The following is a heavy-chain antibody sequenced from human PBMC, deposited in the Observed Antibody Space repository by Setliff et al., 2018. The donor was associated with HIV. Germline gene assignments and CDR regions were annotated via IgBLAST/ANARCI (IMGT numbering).Heavy chain of an antibody. CDR3: ARMCSSLTDY. Sequence: ESGPTLVNPTQTLTLTCTFSGFSLTTSGLCVSWIRHPPGKALEWLARIDWDDDKYYSTSLKTRLTISKDSSKNQVVLTMTNMDPVDTATYYCARMCSSLTDYWGQGTLVTVSS. CDR1: GFSLTTSGLC. D-gene: IGHD6-13*01. V-gene: IGHV2-70*11. CDR2: IDWDDDK. J-gene: IGHJ4*02.